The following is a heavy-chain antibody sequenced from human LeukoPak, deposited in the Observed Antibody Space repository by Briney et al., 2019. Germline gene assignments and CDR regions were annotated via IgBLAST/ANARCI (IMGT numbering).Heavy chain of an antibody. CDR2: IYYSGST. CDR3: AREYYYDSSGYFPFDY. J-gene: IGHJ4*02. Sequence: PSETLSLTCTVSGGSISSYYWSWIRQPPGKGLEWIGYIYYSGSTNYNPSLKSRVTISVDTSKNQFSLKLSSVTAADTAVYYCAREYYYDSSGYFPFDYWGQGTLVTVSP. V-gene: IGHV4-59*01. CDR1: GGSISSYY. D-gene: IGHD3-22*01.